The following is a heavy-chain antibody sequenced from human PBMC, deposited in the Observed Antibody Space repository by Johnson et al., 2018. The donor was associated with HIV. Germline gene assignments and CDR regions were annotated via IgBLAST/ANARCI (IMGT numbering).Heavy chain of an antibody. CDR1: GFTFSSYA. D-gene: IGHD1-7*01. CDR2: ISYDGSNK. V-gene: IGHV3-30*04. CDR3: AREGEIRGNNWNYGPDAFDI. J-gene: IGHJ3*02. Sequence: QVQLVESGGGVVQPGRSLRLSCAASGFTFSSYAMHWVRQAPGKGLAWVAVISYDGSNKYYADSVKGRFNISRDNSKNTLYLQMNSLRGEDTAVYYCAREGEIRGNNWNYGPDAFDIWGQGTMVTVSS.